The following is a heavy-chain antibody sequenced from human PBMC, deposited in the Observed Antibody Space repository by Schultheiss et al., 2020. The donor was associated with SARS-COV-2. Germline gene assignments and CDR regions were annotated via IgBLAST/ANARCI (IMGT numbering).Heavy chain of an antibody. J-gene: IGHJ3*02. Sequence: ASVKVSCKASGYTFTSYDINWVRQATGHGLEWMGWMNPNSGNTGYPQKFQGRVTITADESTSTAYMELSSLRSEDTAVYYCASTTTFANAFDIWGQGTMVTVSS. CDR3: ASTTTFANAFDI. V-gene: IGHV1-8*01. CDR2: MNPNSGNT. CDR1: GYTFTSYD. D-gene: IGHD3-16*01.